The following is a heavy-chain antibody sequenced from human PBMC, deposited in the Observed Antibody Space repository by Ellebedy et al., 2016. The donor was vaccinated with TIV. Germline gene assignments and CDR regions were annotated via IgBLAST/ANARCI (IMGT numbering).Heavy chain of an antibody. CDR1: GFTFSSYA. J-gene: IGHJ4*02. CDR2: ISGSGGST. V-gene: IGHV3-23*01. Sequence: GGSLRLSCAASGFTFSSYAMSWVRQAPGKGLEWVSAISGSGGSTYYADSVKGRFTISRDNSKNTLYLQMNSLRAEDTAVYYCAKDRGAWFGELLIDYWGQGTLVTVSS. CDR3: AKDRGAWFGELLIDY. D-gene: IGHD3-10*01.